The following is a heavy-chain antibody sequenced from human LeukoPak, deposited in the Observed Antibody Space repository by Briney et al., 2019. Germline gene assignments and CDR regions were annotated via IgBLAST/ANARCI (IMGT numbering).Heavy chain of an antibody. CDR1: GGSISSYY. J-gene: IGHJ6*03. CDR2: IYYSGST. V-gene: IGHV4-59*12. Sequence: SETLSLTCTVSGGSISSYYWSWIRQPPGKGLEWIGYIYYSGSTNYNPSLKSRVTISVDTSKNQFSLQLNSVTPEDTAVYYCARAGYDFWSGYYYYYYYYMDVWGKGTTVTVSS. D-gene: IGHD3-3*01. CDR3: ARAGYDFWSGYYYYYYYYMDV.